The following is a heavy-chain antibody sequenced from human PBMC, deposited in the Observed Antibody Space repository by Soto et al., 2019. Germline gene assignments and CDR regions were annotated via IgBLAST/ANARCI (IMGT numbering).Heavy chain of an antibody. Sequence: EVQLVESGGGLVQPGGSLRLSCAASGFSVSSNYMSWVRQAPGKGLEWVSVIYSGGNTYYADSVKGRFTISRHNSKNTLYLQMNSLRAEDTAVYYYAKDSLGIDYWGQGTLVTVSS. V-gene: IGHV3-53*04. J-gene: IGHJ4*02. CDR3: AKDSLGIDY. CDR2: IYSGGNT. CDR1: GFSVSSNY. D-gene: IGHD7-27*01.